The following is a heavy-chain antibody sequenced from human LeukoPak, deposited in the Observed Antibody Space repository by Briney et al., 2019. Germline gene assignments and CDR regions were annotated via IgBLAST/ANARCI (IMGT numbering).Heavy chain of an antibody. CDR2: IYWDDDK. V-gene: IGHV2-5*02. CDR3: AHSGDYGDFRGVVHS. D-gene: IGHD4-17*01. Sequence: KSSGPTLVNPTQTLTLTCTFSGFSLTTSGVGVNWIRQPPGKALEWLALIYWDDDKRYSASLKSRLTITRDTSKKQVVLTMTNMDPVDTATYYCAHSGDYGDFRGVVHSWGQGTLVTVSP. CDR1: GFSLTTSGVG. J-gene: IGHJ4*02.